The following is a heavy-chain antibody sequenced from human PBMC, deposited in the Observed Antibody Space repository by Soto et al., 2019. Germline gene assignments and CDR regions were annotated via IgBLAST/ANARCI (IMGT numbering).Heavy chain of an antibody. CDR1: GFTFSDHY. Sequence: GGSLSLSCAASGFTFSDHYMDWVRQAPGKGLEWVGRIRKKANSYTTEYAASVKGRFTISRDDSKNSLYLQMNSLKTEDTAVYYCARGYCTGGSCYAGNYWGQGTLVTVSS. D-gene: IGHD2-15*01. CDR3: ARGYCTGGSCYAGNY. CDR2: IRKKANSYTT. V-gene: IGHV3-72*01. J-gene: IGHJ4*02.